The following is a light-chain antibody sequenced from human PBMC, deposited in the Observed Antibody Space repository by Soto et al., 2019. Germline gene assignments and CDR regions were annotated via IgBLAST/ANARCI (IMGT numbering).Light chain of an antibody. J-gene: IGLJ1*01. CDR2: EVS. Sequence: QSALTQPPSASGSPGQSVTISCTGISSDVGRYNYVSWYQQHPGRAPKLVIYEVSRRPSGVPDRFSGSKSGNTASLTVSGLQAEDEADYYCCSYAGSNNFGVFGTGTKVTVL. V-gene: IGLV2-8*01. CDR1: SSDVGRYNY. CDR3: CSYAGSNNFGV.